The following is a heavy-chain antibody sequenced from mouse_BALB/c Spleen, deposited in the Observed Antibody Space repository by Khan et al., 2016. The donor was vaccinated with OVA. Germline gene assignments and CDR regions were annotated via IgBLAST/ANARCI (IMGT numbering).Heavy chain of an antibody. CDR3: ARSYRSDFDD. CDR1: GYSFTGYF. D-gene: IGHD1-1*01. V-gene: IGHV1-20*02. CDR2: INPHIGET. Sequence: EVELVESGPELVKPGASVKISCKASGYSFTGYFMNWVMQSHGKSLEWIGRINPHIGETLYNQKFKDKATLTVDESSSTAHMELRSLASEDSAVYYCARSYRSDFDDWGQGTTLTVSS. J-gene: IGHJ2*01.